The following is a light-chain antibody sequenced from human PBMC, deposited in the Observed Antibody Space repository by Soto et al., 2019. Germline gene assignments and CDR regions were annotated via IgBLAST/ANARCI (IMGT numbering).Light chain of an antibody. CDR3: AASDDSLNGVV. Sequence: QSVLTQPPSASGTPGQRVTISCSGSSSNIGSNSVNWYQQLPGTAPKLLIYSNYQRPSGVPDRFSGSKSSTSASLAISGLQSEDETDYYCAASDDSLNGVVFGPGTKLTVL. CDR2: SNY. V-gene: IGLV1-44*01. CDR1: SSNIGSNS. J-gene: IGLJ1*01.